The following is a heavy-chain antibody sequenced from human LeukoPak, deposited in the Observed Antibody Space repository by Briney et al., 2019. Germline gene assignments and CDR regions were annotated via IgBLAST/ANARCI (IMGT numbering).Heavy chain of an antibody. CDR1: GFTFSSYW. Sequence: GGSLRLSCAASGFTFSSYWMNWVRQAPGKGLEWVSSISSSSSYIYYADSVKGRFTISRDNAKNSLYLQMNSLRAEDTAVYYCARDINYDFWSGYYSDYYGMDVWGQGTTVTVSS. V-gene: IGHV3-21*01. CDR2: ISSSSSYI. CDR3: ARDINYDFWSGYYSDYYGMDV. D-gene: IGHD3-3*01. J-gene: IGHJ6*02.